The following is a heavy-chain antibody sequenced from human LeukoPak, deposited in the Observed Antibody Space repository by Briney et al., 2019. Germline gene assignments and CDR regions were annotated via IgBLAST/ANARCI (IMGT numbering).Heavy chain of an antibody. J-gene: IGHJ4*02. Sequence: EASVKVSCKASGCTFTGYYMHWVRQAPGQGLEWMGWINPNSGGTNYAQKFQGRVTMTTDTSTSTAYMELRSLRSDDTAMYYCARMEMATAIFDYWGQGTLVTVSS. V-gene: IGHV1-2*02. CDR1: GCTFTGYY. CDR3: ARMEMATAIFDY. D-gene: IGHD5-24*01. CDR2: INPNSGGT.